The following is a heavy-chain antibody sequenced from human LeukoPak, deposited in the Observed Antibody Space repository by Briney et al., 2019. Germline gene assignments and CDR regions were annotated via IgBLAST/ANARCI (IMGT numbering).Heavy chain of an antibody. D-gene: IGHD6-19*01. CDR2: IYYSGSA. V-gene: IGHV4-59*01. CDR1: GGSISSYY. Sequence: SETLSLTCTVSGGSISSYYWSWIRQPPGKGLEWIGYIYYSGSANYNPSLKSRVTISVDTSKNQFSLKLSSVTAADTAVYYCARDRYSSGFDYWGQGTLVTVSS. J-gene: IGHJ4*02. CDR3: ARDRYSSGFDY.